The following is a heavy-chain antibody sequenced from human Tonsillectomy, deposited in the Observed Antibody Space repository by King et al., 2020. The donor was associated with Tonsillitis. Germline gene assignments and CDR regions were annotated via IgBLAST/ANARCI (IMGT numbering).Heavy chain of an antibody. Sequence: VQLVESGGGVVQPGRSLRLSCAASGFTFTTYAMHWVRQAPGKGLEWVAYISYDGSNNSYTGSVKGRYTISRDNSKNTLFLQMNSLSAEDTAVYYCARAGFCDSTSCYRYYYYMDVWGKGTTVTVSS. D-gene: IGHD2-2*01. J-gene: IGHJ6*03. CDR1: GFTFTTYA. CDR2: ISYDGSNN. CDR3: ARAGFCDSTSCYRYYYYMDV. V-gene: IGHV3-30-3*01.